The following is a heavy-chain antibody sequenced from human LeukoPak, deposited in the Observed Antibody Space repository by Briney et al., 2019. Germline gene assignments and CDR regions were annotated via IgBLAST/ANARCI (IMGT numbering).Heavy chain of an antibody. CDR1: VFTVSSNY. Sequence: GGSLRLSCAASVFTVSSNYMSWVRQAPGRGLEWVSIIYGSSDTYYADSVKGRFTISRDNSKNTLYLQMNSLRAEDTAVYYCARGQNYGSGAGVDYWGQGTLVTVSS. D-gene: IGHD3-10*01. J-gene: IGHJ4*02. CDR2: IYGSSDT. CDR3: ARGQNYGSGAGVDY. V-gene: IGHV3-53*01.